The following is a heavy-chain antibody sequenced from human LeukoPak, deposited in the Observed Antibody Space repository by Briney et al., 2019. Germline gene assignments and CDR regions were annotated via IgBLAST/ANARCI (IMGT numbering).Heavy chain of an antibody. J-gene: IGHJ4*02. CDR2: ISTSSSYI. CDR3: AKDGTSYYYIYY. Sequence: GGSLRLSCAASGFTFSNHNMNWVRQAPGKGLEWVSSISTSSSYIYYADSVKGRFTISRDNAKNSLYLQMNSLRAEDTAVYYCAKDGTSYYYIYYWGQGTLVTVSS. V-gene: IGHV3-21*01. D-gene: IGHD2/OR15-2a*01. CDR1: GFTFSNHN.